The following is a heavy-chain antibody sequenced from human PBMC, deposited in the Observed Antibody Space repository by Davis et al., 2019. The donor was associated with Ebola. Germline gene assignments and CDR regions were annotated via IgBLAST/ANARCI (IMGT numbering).Heavy chain of an antibody. CDR1: GGSISSSSYY. CDR3: ARLKKSDTAIDY. V-gene: IGHV4-39*01. CDR2: IYYSGST. Sequence: PSETLSLTCTVSGGSISSSSYYWGWIRQPPGKGLEWIGSIYYSGSTYYKPSLKSRVTISVDTSKNQFSLKLTSVTATDTAVYYCARLKKSDTAIDYWGRGTLVTVSS. J-gene: IGHJ4*02. D-gene: IGHD5-18*01.